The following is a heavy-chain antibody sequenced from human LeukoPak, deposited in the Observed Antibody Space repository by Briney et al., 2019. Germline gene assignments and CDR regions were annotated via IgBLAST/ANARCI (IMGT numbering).Heavy chain of an antibody. CDR3: ARDALGFGELAGWFDP. V-gene: IGHV1-2*02. CDR2: INPNSGGT. Sequence: GASVKVSCKASGYTFTGYDMHWVRQAPGQGLEWMGWINPNSGGTNYAQKFQGRVTMTRDTSISTAYMELSRLRSDDTAVYYCARDALGFGELAGWFDPWGQGTLVTVSS. D-gene: IGHD3-10*01. J-gene: IGHJ5*02. CDR1: GYTFTGYD.